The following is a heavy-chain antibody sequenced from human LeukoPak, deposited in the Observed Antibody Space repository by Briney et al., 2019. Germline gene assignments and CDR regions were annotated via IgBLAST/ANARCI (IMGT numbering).Heavy chain of an antibody. J-gene: IGHJ4*02. CDR2: ISSSSYI. V-gene: IGHV3-21*01. D-gene: IGHD5-18*01. CDR3: ARSPGYSYGYDY. Sequence: GGSLRLSCAASGFTFSSYSMNWVRQAPGKGLEWVSSISSSSYIYYADSVKGRFTISRDNAKSSLYLQMNSLRAEDTAVYYCARSPGYSYGYDYWGQGTLVTVSS. CDR1: GFTFSSYS.